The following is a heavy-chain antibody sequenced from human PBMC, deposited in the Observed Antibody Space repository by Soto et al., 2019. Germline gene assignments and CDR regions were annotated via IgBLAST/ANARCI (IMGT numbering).Heavy chain of an antibody. J-gene: IGHJ4*02. Sequence: EVQLVESGGGLVQPGGSLRLSCAASGFTFSSDSMKWVRQAPGKGLEWVSYISSSSSTIYYADSVKGRFTISRDNAKNSLYRQMNSLRDEDTAVYYCAAELGHRDLDYWGQGTLVTVSS. CDR3: AAELGHRDLDY. CDR2: ISSSSSTI. CDR1: GFTFSSDS. V-gene: IGHV3-48*02. D-gene: IGHD7-27*01.